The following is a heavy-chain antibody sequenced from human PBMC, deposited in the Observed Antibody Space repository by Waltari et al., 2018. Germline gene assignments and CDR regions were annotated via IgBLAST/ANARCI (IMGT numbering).Heavy chain of an antibody. D-gene: IGHD5-18*01. CDR1: GFTFSANW. J-gene: IGHJ3*01. CDR3: LFVDTALIIPDVFDL. CDR2: IKSDGSEK. Sequence: EVQLVESGGGLVQPGGSLRLSCAAPGFTFSANWMPWVRQAPGKGLEWVANIKSDGSEKFYVDSVKGRFTISRDDSKNTLYLQMSSLRTEDTAVYYCLFVDTALIIPDVFDLWGQGTLVTVSS. V-gene: IGHV3-7*05.